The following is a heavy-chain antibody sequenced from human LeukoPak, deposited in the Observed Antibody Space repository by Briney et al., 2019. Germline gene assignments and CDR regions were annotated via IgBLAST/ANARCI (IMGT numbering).Heavy chain of an antibody. CDR2: ISWNSGSI. V-gene: IGHV3-9*01. D-gene: IGHD2-2*01. CDR1: GFTFDDYA. CDR3: AIKRRICSSTSFYYFDY. J-gene: IGHJ4*02. Sequence: GGSLRLSCAASGFTFDDYAMHWVRQAPGKGLEWVSGISWNSGSIGYADSVKGRFTISRDNAKNSLYLQMNSLRAEDTAVYYCAIKRRICSSTSFYYFDYWGQGTLVTVSS.